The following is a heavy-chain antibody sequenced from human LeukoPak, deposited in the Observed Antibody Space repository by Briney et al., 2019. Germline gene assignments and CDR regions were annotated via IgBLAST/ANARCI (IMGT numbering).Heavy chain of an antibody. CDR2: IKPDGSYN. V-gene: IGHV3-7*02. J-gene: IGHJ4*02. D-gene: IGHD1-1*01. CDR3: ANEMNWSFGY. CDR1: GFXFSHYW. Sequence: GGSLRLSCAASGFXFSHYWISWVRQAPGKGLEWVATIKPDGSYNDYVDSVKGRFTISRDNAKNSLSLQMSSLRAEDTAVYYCANEMNWSFGYWGQGTLVTVSS.